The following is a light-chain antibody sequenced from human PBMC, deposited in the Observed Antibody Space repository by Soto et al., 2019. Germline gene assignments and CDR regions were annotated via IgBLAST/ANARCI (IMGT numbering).Light chain of an antibody. CDR1: QSINIC. V-gene: IGKV1-5*03. Sequence: DIPMTQSPSTLSASVGDRVTITCRASQSINICLAWYQQKPGKAPRLLIYKASSLESGVPSRFSGSGSGTEFTLTINSLQPDDFATYYCQQYNDYSPWKFGQGTKVEIK. CDR2: KAS. CDR3: QQYNDYSPWK. J-gene: IGKJ1*01.